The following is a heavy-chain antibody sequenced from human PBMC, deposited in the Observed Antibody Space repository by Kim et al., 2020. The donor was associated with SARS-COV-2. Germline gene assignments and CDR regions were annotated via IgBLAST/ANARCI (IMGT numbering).Heavy chain of an antibody. CDR1: GFTFSSYA. CDR3: VKDPLWFGEFRTGVRWFDP. V-gene: IGHV3-64D*06. CDR2: ISSNGGST. Sequence: GGSLRLSCSASGFTFSSYAMHWVRQAPGKGLEYVSAISSNGGSTYYADSVKGRFTISRDNSKNTLYLQMSSLRAEDTAVYYCVKDPLWFGEFRTGVRWFDPWGQGTLVTVSS. D-gene: IGHD3-10*01. J-gene: IGHJ5*02.